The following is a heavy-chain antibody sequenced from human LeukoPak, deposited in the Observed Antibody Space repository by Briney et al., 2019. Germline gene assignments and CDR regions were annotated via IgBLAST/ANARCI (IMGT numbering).Heavy chain of an antibody. V-gene: IGHV5-51*01. CDR3: ARSHCSSTSCYGETTDY. Sequence: GESLKISCKGSGYSFTSYWIGWVRQMPGKGLEWMGIIYPGDSDTRYSPSFQGQVTISADKSISTAYLQWSSLKASDTAMYYCARSHCSSTSCYGETTDYWGQGTLVTVSS. CDR1: GYSFTSYW. D-gene: IGHD2-2*01. CDR2: IYPGDSDT. J-gene: IGHJ4*02.